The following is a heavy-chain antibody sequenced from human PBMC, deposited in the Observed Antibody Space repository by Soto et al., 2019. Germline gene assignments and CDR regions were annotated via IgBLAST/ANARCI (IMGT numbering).Heavy chain of an antibody. Sequence: QVQLVESGGGVVQPGRSLRLSCAASGFTFSSYGMHWVRQAPGKGLEWVAVISYDGSNKYYADSVTGRFTISRDNSKNTLDLQMNGLRAEDTAGYYCAGESDYGSGSLYGMDVWGQGTTVTVSS. D-gene: IGHD3-10*01. V-gene: IGHV3-30*03. J-gene: IGHJ6*02. CDR2: ISYDGSNK. CDR3: AGESDYGSGSLYGMDV. CDR1: GFTFSSYG.